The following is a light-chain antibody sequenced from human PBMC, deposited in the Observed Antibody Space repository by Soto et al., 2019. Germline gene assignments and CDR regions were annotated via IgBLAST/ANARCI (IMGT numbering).Light chain of an antibody. CDR1: QTVRNNY. CDR3: QQFSSYPLT. V-gene: IGKV3-20*01. J-gene: IGKJ4*02. CDR2: DAS. Sequence: IVLTQSQTTLSLSPGERATRSCRASQTVRNNYLAWYQQKPGQAPRLLIYDASSRATGIPDRFSGGGSGTDFTLTISRLEPEDFAVYYCQQFSSYPLTFGGGTKV.